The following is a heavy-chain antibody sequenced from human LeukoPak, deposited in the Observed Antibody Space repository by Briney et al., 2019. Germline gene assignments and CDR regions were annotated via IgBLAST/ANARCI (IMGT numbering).Heavy chain of an antibody. V-gene: IGHV3-21*01. D-gene: IGHD3-16*02. CDR3: ARARTYRQHDAFDI. CDR2: ISSSTSYR. Sequence: GGSLRLSCAASGFIFSGYTMNWVRQAPGKGLEWVSSISSSTSYRYYEDSVKGRFTISRDNAKNSLYLQMNSLRAEDTALYYCARARTYRQHDAFDIWGQGTMVTVSS. CDR1: GFIFSGYT. J-gene: IGHJ3*02.